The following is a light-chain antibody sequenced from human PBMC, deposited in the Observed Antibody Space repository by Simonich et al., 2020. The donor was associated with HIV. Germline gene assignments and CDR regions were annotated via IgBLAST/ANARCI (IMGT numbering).Light chain of an antibody. Sequence: DIVMTQSPLSLPVTPGEPASIPCRSTQSLLHSNGYNYLDWYLQKPGQSPQLLIYLGSNRASGVPDRFSGSGSGTDFTLKISRVEAEDVGVYYCIQALQTPRTFGQGTKVEIK. CDR2: LGS. J-gene: IGKJ1*01. V-gene: IGKV2-28*01. CDR1: QSLLHSNGYNY. CDR3: IQALQTPRT.